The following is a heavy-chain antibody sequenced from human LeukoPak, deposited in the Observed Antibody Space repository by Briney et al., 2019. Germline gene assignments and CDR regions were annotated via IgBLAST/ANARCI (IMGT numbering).Heavy chain of an antibody. CDR2: MNPNSGNT. Sequence: ASVKVSCKASGYTFTSYGINWVRQATGQGLEWMGWMNPNSGNTGYAQKFQGRVTMTRNTSISTAYMELSSLRSEDTAVYYCARGHLMVRGVIIRGYWFDPWGQGTLVTVSS. D-gene: IGHD3-10*01. J-gene: IGHJ5*02. CDR1: GYTFTSYG. V-gene: IGHV1-8*01. CDR3: ARGHLMVRGVIIRGYWFDP.